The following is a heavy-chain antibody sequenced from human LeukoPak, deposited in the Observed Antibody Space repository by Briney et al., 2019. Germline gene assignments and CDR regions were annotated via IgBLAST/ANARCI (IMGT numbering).Heavy chain of an antibody. D-gene: IGHD6-19*01. CDR2: MNPNSGNT. V-gene: IGHV1-8*01. Sequence: ASVKLSCKASEYTFTSYDINWVRQATGQGLEWMGWMNPNSGNTGYAQKFQGRVTITRDTSASTAYMELSSLRSEDTAVYYCARRDSSGWYVFDYWGQGTLVTVSS. CDR1: EYTFTSYD. CDR3: ARRDSSGWYVFDY. J-gene: IGHJ4*02.